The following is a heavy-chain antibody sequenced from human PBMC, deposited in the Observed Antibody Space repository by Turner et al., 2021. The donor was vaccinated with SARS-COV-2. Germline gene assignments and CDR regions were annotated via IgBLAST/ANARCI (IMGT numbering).Heavy chain of an antibody. CDR2: ISYDGSNK. CDR1: GFTFSSYG. Sequence: QVQLVESGGGLVQPGRSLRLSCAASGFTFSSYGMHWVRQAPGKGLEWVAVISYDGSNKYYADSVKGRFTISRDNSKNTLYLQMNSLRAEDTAVYYCAKDMEQLVPLFDYWGQGTLVTVSS. J-gene: IGHJ4*02. V-gene: IGHV3-30*18. CDR3: AKDMEQLVPLFDY. D-gene: IGHD6-13*01.